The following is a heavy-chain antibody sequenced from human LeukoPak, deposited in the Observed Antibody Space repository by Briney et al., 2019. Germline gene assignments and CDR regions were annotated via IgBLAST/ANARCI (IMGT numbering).Heavy chain of an antibody. CDR1: GYSISSGYY. CDR3: ARDLDAFDI. V-gene: IGHV4-38-2*02. J-gene: IGHJ3*02. CDR2: IYHSGST. Sequence: SETLSLTCTVSGYSISSGYYWVWIRQPPGKGLEWIGSIYHSGSTYYNPSLKSRVTISGDTSENQFSLRLGSVTAADTAVYYCARDLDAFDIWGQGTMVTVSS.